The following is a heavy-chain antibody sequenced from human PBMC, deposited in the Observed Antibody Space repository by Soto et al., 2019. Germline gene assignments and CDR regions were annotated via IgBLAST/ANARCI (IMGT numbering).Heavy chain of an antibody. V-gene: IGHV1-69*13. Sequence: SVKVSCKASGCTFSSYAISWVRQAPGQGLEWMGGIIPIFGTANYAQKFQGRVTITADESTSTAYMELSSLRSEDTAVYYCASIYDFWSARHYYYYYGMEVWGQGTTDNVSS. D-gene: IGHD3-3*01. CDR2: IIPIFGTA. CDR3: ASIYDFWSARHYYYYYGMEV. J-gene: IGHJ6*01. CDR1: GCTFSSYA.